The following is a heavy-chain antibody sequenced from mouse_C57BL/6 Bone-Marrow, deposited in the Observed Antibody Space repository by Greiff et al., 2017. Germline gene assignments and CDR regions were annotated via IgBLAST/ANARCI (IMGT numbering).Heavy chain of an antibody. V-gene: IGHV1-63*01. CDR3: ARYRRNYFDY. J-gene: IGHJ2*01. CDR1: GYTFTNYW. Sequence: QVQLKESGAELVRPGTSVKMSCKASGYTFTNYWIGWAKQRPGHGLEWIGDIYPGGGYTNYNEKFKGKATLTADKSSSTAYMQFSSLTTENSAIYYCARYRRNYFDYWGQGTTLTVSS. CDR2: IYPGGGYT. D-gene: IGHD2-12*01.